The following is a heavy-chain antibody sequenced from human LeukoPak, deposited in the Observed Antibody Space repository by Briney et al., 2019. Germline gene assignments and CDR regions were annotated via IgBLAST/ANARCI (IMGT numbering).Heavy chain of an antibody. CDR2: INPNSGGT. Sequence: ASVKVSCKASGYTFTGYYMHWVRQAPGQGLEWMGWINPNSGGTNYAQKFQGRVTMTRDTSISTAYMELSRLRSDDTAVYYCAREEEAARDAFDIWGQGTMVTVSS. D-gene: IGHD6-13*01. V-gene: IGHV1-2*02. CDR3: AREEEAARDAFDI. J-gene: IGHJ3*02. CDR1: GYTFTGYY.